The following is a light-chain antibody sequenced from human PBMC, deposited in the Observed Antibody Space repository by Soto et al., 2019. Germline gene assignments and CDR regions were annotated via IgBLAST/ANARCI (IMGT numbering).Light chain of an antibody. CDR2: DVS. CDR1: SSDVGGYNY. V-gene: IGLV2-14*01. J-gene: IGLJ3*02. Sequence: QAVVTQSASVSGSPGQSITISCTGTSSDVGGYNYVSWYQQHPGKAPKLIIYDVSNRPSGVSTRFSGSKSGNTASLTISGLQAEDEADYSCSSYTSTNSWVFGGGTKLTV. CDR3: SSYTSTNSWV.